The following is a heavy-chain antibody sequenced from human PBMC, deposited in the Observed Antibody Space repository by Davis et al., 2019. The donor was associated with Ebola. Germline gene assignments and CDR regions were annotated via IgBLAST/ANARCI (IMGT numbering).Heavy chain of an antibody. Sequence: PGGSLRLSCAASGFTFSSYAMSWVRQAPGKGLEWVSAISGSGGSTYYADSVKGRFTISRDNSKNTLYLQMNSLRAEDTAVYYCARARTIDYDFWSGVYYYYYMDVWGKGTTVTVSS. J-gene: IGHJ6*03. CDR3: ARARTIDYDFWSGVYYYYYMDV. D-gene: IGHD3-3*01. V-gene: IGHV3-23*01. CDR1: GFTFSSYA. CDR2: ISGSGGST.